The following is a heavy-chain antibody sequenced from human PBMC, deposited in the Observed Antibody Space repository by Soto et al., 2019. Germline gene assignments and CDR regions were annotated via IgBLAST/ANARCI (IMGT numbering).Heavy chain of an antibody. Sequence: ASVKVSCKASGYTFTSYDISWVRQATGQGLEWMGWMNPNSGNTDYAQKFQGRVTMTRNTSISTAYMELNSLRGEDTAVYYCARYFRGSGRYFFDYRGQGTLVTVSS. V-gene: IGHV1-8*01. CDR3: ARYFRGSGRYFFDY. J-gene: IGHJ4*02. CDR1: GYTFTSYD. CDR2: MNPNSGNT. D-gene: IGHD6-19*01.